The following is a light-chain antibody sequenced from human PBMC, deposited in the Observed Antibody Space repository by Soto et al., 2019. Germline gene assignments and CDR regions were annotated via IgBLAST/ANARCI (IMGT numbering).Light chain of an antibody. CDR3: QTWDSSVV. Sequence: SYELTQPPSVSVSPGQTASITCSGDKLGNKYTSWYQQKPGQSPMLVISQDTKRPSGIPERFSGSKSGNTATLTISGTQAMDEADYYCQTWDSSVVFGGGTKLTVL. J-gene: IGLJ2*01. CDR1: KLGNKY. CDR2: QDT. V-gene: IGLV3-1*01.